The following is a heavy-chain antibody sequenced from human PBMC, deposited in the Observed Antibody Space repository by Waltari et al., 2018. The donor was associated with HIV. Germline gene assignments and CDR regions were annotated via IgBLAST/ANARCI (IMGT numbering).Heavy chain of an antibody. J-gene: IGHJ5*02. Sequence: EVQLVQSGAEVKKPGESLRISCKGSGYSFTSYWISWVRQMPGKGLEWMGRIDPSDSYTNYSPSFQGHVTISADKSISTAYLQWSSLKASDTAMYYCARHGRGITATDWFDPWGQGTLVTVSS. CDR1: GYSFTSYW. CDR2: IDPSDSYT. V-gene: IGHV5-10-1*01. D-gene: IGHD1-20*01. CDR3: ARHGRGITATDWFDP.